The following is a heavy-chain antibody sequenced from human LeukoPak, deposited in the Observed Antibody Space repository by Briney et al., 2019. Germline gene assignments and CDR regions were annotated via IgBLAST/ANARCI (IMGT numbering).Heavy chain of an antibody. Sequence: PSETLSLTCAVSGYSISSGYYWGWIRQPPGKGLEWIGSIYHSGSTYYNPSLKSRVTISVDTSKNQFSLKLSSVTAADTAVYYCARGYYDSSGYLNAFDIWGRGTMVTVSS. J-gene: IGHJ3*02. CDR1: GYSISSGYY. CDR2: IYHSGST. D-gene: IGHD3-22*01. V-gene: IGHV4-38-2*01. CDR3: ARGYYDSSGYLNAFDI.